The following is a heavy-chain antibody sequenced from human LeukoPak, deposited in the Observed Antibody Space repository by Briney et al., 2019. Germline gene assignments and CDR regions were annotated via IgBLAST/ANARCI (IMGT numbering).Heavy chain of an antibody. D-gene: IGHD6-13*01. J-gene: IGHJ4*02. CDR1: GFTFSSYA. CDR3: AKEDLAAADPPY. V-gene: IGHV3-30-3*01. CDR2: ISYDGSNK. Sequence: GGSLRLSCAASGFTFSSYAMHWVRQAPGKGLEWVAVISYDGSNKYYADSVKGRFTISRDNSKNTLYLQMNSLRAEDTAVYYCAKEDLAAADPPYWGQGTLVTVSS.